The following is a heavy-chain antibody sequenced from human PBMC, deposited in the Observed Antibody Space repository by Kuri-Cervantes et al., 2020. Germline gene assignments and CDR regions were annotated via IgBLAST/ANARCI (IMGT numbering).Heavy chain of an antibody. J-gene: IGHJ6*02. CDR3: ARGGYNYGYVGMDV. Sequence: SETLSFTCPVSGVSITSGGYYWSWIRQHPGKGLEWIGYIYYTGSTSYNPSLESRVTISLDTSKNQFSLGLSSVTAADTAVYYCARGGYNYGYVGMDVWGQGTTVTVSS. CDR1: GVSITSGGYY. V-gene: IGHV4-31*03. D-gene: IGHD3-22*01. CDR2: IYYTGST.